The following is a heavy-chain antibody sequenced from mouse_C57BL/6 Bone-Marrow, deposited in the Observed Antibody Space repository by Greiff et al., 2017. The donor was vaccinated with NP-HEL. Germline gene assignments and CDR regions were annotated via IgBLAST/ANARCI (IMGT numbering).Heavy chain of an antibody. V-gene: IGHV14-4*01. Sequence: VQLQQSGAELVRPGASVKLSCTASGFNIKDDYMHWVKQRPEQGLEWIGWIDPENGDTEYASKFQGKATITADTSSNTAYLQLSSLTSEDTAVYYCTTKTSYVFLAYWGQGTLVTVSA. J-gene: IGHJ3*01. CDR3: TTKTSYVFLAY. D-gene: IGHD1-1*01. CDR1: GFNIKDDY. CDR2: IDPENGDT.